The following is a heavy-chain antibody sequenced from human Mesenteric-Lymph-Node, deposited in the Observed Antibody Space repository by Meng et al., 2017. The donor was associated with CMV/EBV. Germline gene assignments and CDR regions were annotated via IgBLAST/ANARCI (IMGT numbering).Heavy chain of an antibody. V-gene: IGHV3-74*01. Sequence: GESLKISCAASGFTFSSYWMHWVRQAPGKGLVWVSRINSDGSSTSYADSVKGRFTISRDNAKNTLYLQMNSLRAEDTAVYYCARDQRPPDYYYYYGMDVWGQGTTVTVSS. CDR1: GFTFSSYW. CDR2: INSDGSST. CDR3: ARDQRPPDYYYYYGMDV. J-gene: IGHJ6*02.